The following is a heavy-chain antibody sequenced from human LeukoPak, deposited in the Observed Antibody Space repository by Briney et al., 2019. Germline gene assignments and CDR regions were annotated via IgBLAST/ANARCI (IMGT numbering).Heavy chain of an antibody. CDR2: INHIGST. Sequence: SETLSLTCTVSGGSISSYYWSWIRQPPGKGLEWIGYINHIGSTNYNPSLRSRVTISVDTSKNKFSLKLRSVTAADTAVYYCARANYDILTGYYRSYYGMDVWGQGTTVTVSS. D-gene: IGHD3-9*01. CDR3: ARANYDILTGYYRSYYGMDV. V-gene: IGHV4-59*01. CDR1: GGSISSYY. J-gene: IGHJ6*02.